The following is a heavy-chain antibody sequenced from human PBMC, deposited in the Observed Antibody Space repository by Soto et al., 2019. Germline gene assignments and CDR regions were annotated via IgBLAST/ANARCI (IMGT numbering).Heavy chain of an antibody. J-gene: IGHJ4*02. Sequence: PGESLKISCKGSGYIFSNYWIGWVRQMPGKGLEWMGIIYPGDSDTTYSPSFQGQVTISADKSISTVYLQWNSLKASDTTMYYCAKTHCISTSCYAGGDYWGQGTLVTVSS. CDR2: IYPGDSDT. D-gene: IGHD2-2*01. CDR3: AKTHCISTSCYAGGDY. CDR1: GYIFSNYW. V-gene: IGHV5-51*01.